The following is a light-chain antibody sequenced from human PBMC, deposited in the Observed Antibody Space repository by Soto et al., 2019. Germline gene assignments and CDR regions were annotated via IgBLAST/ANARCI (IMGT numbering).Light chain of an antibody. CDR2: AAS. CDR1: QSISSY. J-gene: IGKJ5*01. V-gene: IGKV1-39*01. Sequence: DIQMTQSPSSLSASLGDRVTITCPASQSISSYLNWYQQKPGKAPKLLIYAASSLQSGVPSRFSGSGSGTDFTLTISSLQPEDFATYYCQQSYSTPITFGQGTRLEI. CDR3: QQSYSTPIT.